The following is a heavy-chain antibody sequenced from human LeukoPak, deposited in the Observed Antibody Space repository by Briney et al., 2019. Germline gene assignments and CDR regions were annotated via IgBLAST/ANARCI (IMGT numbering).Heavy chain of an antibody. CDR1: GFTFSSYS. V-gene: IGHV3-21*01. D-gene: IGHD6-6*01. CDR2: ISSSSSYI. CDR3: ARAYSSSSLREDY. Sequence: QTGGSLRLSCAASGFTFSSYSMNWVRQAPGKGLEWVSSISSSSSYIYYADSVKGRFTISRDNAKNSLYLQMNSLRAENTAVYYCARAYSSSSLREDYWGQGTLVTVSS. J-gene: IGHJ4*02.